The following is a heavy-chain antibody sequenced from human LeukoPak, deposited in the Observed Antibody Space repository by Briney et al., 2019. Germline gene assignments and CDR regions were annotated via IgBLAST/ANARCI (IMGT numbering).Heavy chain of an antibody. V-gene: IGHV3-33*01. CDR3: ARDYCGGDCYYFDY. CDR2: IWYDGNNK. CDR1: GFTFSNYG. J-gene: IGHJ4*02. Sequence: GRSLRLSCAASGFTFSNYGMHWVRQAPGKGLEWVAVIWYDGNNKYYADSVKGRFTISRDNSKNTLYLQMNSPRAEDTAVYYCARDYCGGDCYYFDYWGQGTLVTVSS. D-gene: IGHD2-21*02.